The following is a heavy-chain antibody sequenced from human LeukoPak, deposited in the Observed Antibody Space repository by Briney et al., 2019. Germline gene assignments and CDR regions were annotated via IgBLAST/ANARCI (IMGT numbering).Heavy chain of an antibody. CDR3: AISPDCSGGSCYGGPFDY. CDR2: INHSGST. J-gene: IGHJ4*02. V-gene: IGHV4-34*01. CDR1: GGAFSGYY. Sequence: SETLSLTCAVYGGAFSGYYWSWIRQPPGKGLEWIGEINHSGSTNYNPSLKSRVTISVDTSKNQFSLKLSSVTAADTAVYYCAISPDCSGGSCYGGPFDYWGQGTLVTVSS. D-gene: IGHD2-15*01.